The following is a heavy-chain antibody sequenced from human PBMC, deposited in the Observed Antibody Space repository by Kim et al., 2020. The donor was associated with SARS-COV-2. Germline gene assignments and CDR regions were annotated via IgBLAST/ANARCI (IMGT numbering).Heavy chain of an antibody. Sequence: NPSLKSRVTMSVDTSKNQFSLKLSSVTAADTAVYYCARGPPGVHMVWFDPWGQGTLVTVSS. D-gene: IGHD1-1*01. J-gene: IGHJ5*02. CDR3: ARGPPGVHMVWFDP. V-gene: IGHV4-59*09.